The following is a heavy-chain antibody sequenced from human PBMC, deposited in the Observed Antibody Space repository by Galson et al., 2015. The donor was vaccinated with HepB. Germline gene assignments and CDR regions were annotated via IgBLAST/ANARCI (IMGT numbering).Heavy chain of an antibody. CDR2: IKGKSDGGTT. CDR3: TTDHHWGGPDY. Sequence: SLRLSCAASGFTFSNAWLNWVRQAPGKGLEWVGRIKGKSDGGTTDYAAPVKGRFTISRDDSKNTLYLQMNSLKIEDTAVYFCTTDHHWGGPDYWGQGTLVTVSS. J-gene: IGHJ4*02. CDR1: GFTFSNAW. V-gene: IGHV3-15*07. D-gene: IGHD7-27*01.